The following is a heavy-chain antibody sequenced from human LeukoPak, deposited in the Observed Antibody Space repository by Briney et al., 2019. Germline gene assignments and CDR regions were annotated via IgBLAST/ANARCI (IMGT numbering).Heavy chain of an antibody. CDR1: GRSIRSQY. V-gene: IGHV4-59*11. Sequence: KPSQTLSLTRPLAGRSIRSQYTSWIRQPPGKGLEWIGYIYYSGNTNYNPSLKSQATIPVETSKTQFSWKLSSVAAADTAVYYCASVAGVSVRGVIPLDAFDSWGQGTMVTVPS. CDR2: IYYSGNT. D-gene: IGHD3-10*01. CDR3: ASVAGVSVRGVIPLDAFDS. J-gene: IGHJ3*02.